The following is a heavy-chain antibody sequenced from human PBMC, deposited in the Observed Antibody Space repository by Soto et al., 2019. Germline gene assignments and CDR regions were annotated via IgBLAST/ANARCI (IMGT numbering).Heavy chain of an antibody. CDR3: AKVEGRVVPAAAPFYFDY. D-gene: IGHD2-2*01. CDR2: ISGSGGST. Sequence: EVQLLESGGGLVQPGGSLRLSCAASGFTFSSYDMSWVRQAPGKGLEWVSAISGSGGSTYYADSVKGRFTISRDNSKNTLYLQMNSLRAEDTAVYYCAKVEGRVVPAAAPFYFDYWGKGTLVNVSS. CDR1: GFTFSSYD. V-gene: IGHV3-23*01. J-gene: IGHJ4*02.